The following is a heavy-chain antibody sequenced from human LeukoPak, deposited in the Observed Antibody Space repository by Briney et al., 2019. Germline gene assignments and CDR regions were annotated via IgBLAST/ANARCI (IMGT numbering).Heavy chain of an antibody. D-gene: IGHD2-15*01. Sequence: PGGFQRFSSAASGFTFSRSWMTWVRKAQGKGLQWVATIRDDGRDKYYVDFVKERFTISRDNAKNSLYVQMNSLRVEDTAVYYCPDLGYNDGGQGNLGTVSS. CDR1: GFTFSRSW. V-gene: IGHV3-7*01. J-gene: IGHJ4*02. CDR3: PDLGYND. CDR2: IRDDGRDK.